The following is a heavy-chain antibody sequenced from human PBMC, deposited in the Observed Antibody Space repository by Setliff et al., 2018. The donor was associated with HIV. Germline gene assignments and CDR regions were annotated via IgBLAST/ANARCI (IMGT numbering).Heavy chain of an antibody. J-gene: IGHJ6*03. D-gene: IGHD2-8*02. V-gene: IGHV4-34*01. CDR3: ERVSSTYWYSIFRNYYYHMHV. Sequence: KPSETLSLTCDVSGGSFRDHYWSWIRQSPGKGLEWIAEINHSGRTKYSPSLRSRVSISVDTSKTQFSLKLSSVTAADTAVYYCERVSSTYWYSIFRNYYYHMHVLGKGTTVTVSS. CDR1: GGSFRDHY. CDR2: INHSGRT.